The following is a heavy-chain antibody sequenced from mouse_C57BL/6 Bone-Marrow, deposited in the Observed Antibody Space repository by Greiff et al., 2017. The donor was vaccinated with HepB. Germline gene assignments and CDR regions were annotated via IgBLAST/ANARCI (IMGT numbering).Heavy chain of an antibody. V-gene: IGHV5-16*01. CDR2: INYDGSST. CDR3: ARGGTVLDV. CDR1: GFTFSDYY. J-gene: IGHJ1*03. D-gene: IGHD3-3*01. Sequence: EVMLVESEGGLVQPGSSMKLSCTASGFTFSDYYMAWVRQVPEKGLEWVANINYDGSSTYYLDSLKSRFIISRDNAKNILYLQMSSLKSEDTATYYCARGGTVLDVWGTGTTVTVSS.